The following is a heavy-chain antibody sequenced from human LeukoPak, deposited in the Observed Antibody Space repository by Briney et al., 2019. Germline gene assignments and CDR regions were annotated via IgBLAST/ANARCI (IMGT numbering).Heavy chain of an antibody. Sequence: GGSLRLSCAASGFTFSSYSMNWVRQAPGKGLEWVSSISSSSSYIYYADSVKGRFTISRDNAKNSLYLQMNSLRAKDTAVYYCARDRGYYGSSGYLTWGQGTLVTVSS. CDR1: GFTFSSYS. V-gene: IGHV3-21*01. CDR2: ISSSSSYI. CDR3: ARDRGYYGSSGYLT. J-gene: IGHJ5*02. D-gene: IGHD3-22*01.